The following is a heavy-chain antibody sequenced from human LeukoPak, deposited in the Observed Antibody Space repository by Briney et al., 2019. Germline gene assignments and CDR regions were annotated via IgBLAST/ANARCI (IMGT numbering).Heavy chain of an antibody. D-gene: IGHD7-27*01. Sequence: GGTLRLSCAASGFTFSTYGMNWVRQAPGKGLEWVSGISPSGDITYYADSVMGRFSISRDNPKSTVSLQMSSLRAEDAALYYCVRDLHWGGFDVWGQGTMVTVSS. CDR3: VRDLHWGGFDV. J-gene: IGHJ3*01. CDR1: GFTFSTYG. CDR2: ISPSGDIT. V-gene: IGHV3-23*01.